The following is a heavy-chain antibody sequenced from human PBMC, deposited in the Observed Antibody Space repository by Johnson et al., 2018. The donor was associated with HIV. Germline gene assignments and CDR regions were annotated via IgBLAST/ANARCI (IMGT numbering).Heavy chain of an antibody. CDR2: ISYDGSNR. Sequence: QVQLVESGGGAVQPGRSLRLSCAASGFTFRSYAMHWVRQAPGRGLEWVAVISYDGSNRNYADSVKGRFTISRDNSKNTLYLQMNSLRAEDTAVYYCARGDYDILTGYAFDIWGQGTMVTVSS. CDR1: GFTFRSYA. D-gene: IGHD3-9*01. CDR3: ARGDYDILTGYAFDI. J-gene: IGHJ3*02. V-gene: IGHV3-30*04.